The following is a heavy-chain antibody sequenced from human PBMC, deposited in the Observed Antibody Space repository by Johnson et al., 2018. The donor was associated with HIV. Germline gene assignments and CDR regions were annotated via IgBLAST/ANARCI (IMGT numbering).Heavy chain of an antibody. V-gene: IGHV3-30*03. Sequence: QVQLVESGGGVVKPGRSLRLSCAASGFTFSSYGMYWVRQAPGKGLEWVALISYDGSNKKKADSVKGRFTISRDNSKNTLSLQMNTLRAEDTAIYYCARPVIEVLPAGAFDLWGPGTMVTVSP. CDR3: ARPVIEVLPAGAFDL. CDR1: GFTFSSYG. J-gene: IGHJ3*01. CDR2: ISYDGSNK. D-gene: IGHD2-2*01.